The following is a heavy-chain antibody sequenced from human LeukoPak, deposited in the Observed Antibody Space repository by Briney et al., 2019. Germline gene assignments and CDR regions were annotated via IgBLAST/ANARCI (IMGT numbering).Heavy chain of an antibody. Sequence: GASVKVSCKASGYTFTSYDINRVRQATGQGLEWMGWMNPNSGNTGYAQKFQGRVTMTRNTSISTAYMELSSLRSEDTAVYYCASYGSGSYLYYYGMDVWGQGTTVTVSS. CDR1: GYTFTSYD. CDR3: ASYGSGSYLYYYGMDV. D-gene: IGHD3-10*01. CDR2: MNPNSGNT. J-gene: IGHJ6*02. V-gene: IGHV1-8*01.